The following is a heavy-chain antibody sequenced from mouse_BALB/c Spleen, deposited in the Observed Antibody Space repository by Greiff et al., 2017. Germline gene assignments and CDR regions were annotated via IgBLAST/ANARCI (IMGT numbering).Heavy chain of an antibody. CDR3: ARREDYFDY. Sequence: EADGVDFSRYWMSWVRQAPGKGLEWIGEINPDSSTINYTPSLKDKFIISRDNAKNTLYLQMSKVRSEDTALYYCARREDYFDYWGQGTTLTVSS. J-gene: IGHJ2*01. CDR1: GVDFSRYW. CDR2: INPDSSTI. V-gene: IGHV4-1*02.